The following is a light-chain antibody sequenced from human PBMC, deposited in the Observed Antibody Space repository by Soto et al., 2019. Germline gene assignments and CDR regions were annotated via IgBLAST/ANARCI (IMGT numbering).Light chain of an antibody. Sequence: QSVLTQPPSVSGAPGQRVTISCTGSSSNIGAGYDVHWYQQLPGTAPKILIYSNSQRPSGVPDRFSGSKSGTSASLTISGLQSEDEADYYCAAWDDSLSGPVFGGGTQLTVL. CDR1: SSNIGAGYD. CDR2: SNS. CDR3: AAWDDSLSGPV. V-gene: IGLV1-40*01. J-gene: IGLJ7*01.